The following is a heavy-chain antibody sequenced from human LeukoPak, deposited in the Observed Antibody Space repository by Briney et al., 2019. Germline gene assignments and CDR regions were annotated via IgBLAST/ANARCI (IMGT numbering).Heavy chain of an antibody. CDR2: TYYRSKWYN. D-gene: IGHD2-8*01. CDR1: GDSVSSNSAA. CDR3: ARHYVFVYGGSSFDY. J-gene: IGHJ4*02. V-gene: IGHV6-1*01. Sequence: SQTLSLTCAISGDSVSSNSAAWNWIRQSPSRGLEWLGRTYYRSKWYNDYAVSVKSRITINPDTSKNQFSLKLSSVTAADTAVYYCARHYVFVYGGSSFDYWGQGTLVTVSS.